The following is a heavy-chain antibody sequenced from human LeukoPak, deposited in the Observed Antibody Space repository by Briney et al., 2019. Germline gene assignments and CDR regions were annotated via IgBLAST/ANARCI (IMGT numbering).Heavy chain of an antibody. CDR2: INPNSGGT. D-gene: IGHD2-2*02. Sequence: GASVKVSCKASGYTFTSYYMHWVRQAPGQGLEWMGWINPNSGGTNYAQKFQGRVTMTRDTSISTAYMELSRLRSDDTAVYYCARVTRHYCSSTSCYTAAYFQHWGQGTLVTVSS. CDR3: ARVTRHYCSSTSCYTAAYFQH. J-gene: IGHJ1*01. CDR1: GYTFTSYY. V-gene: IGHV1-2*02.